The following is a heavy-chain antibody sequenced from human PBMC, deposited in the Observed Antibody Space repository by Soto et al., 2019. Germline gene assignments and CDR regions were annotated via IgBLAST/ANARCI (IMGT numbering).Heavy chain of an antibody. D-gene: IGHD2-21*01. CDR2: INHSGNT. V-gene: IGHV4-34*01. CDR1: GASLSDNY. J-gene: IGHJ5*02. CDR3: ARGRGEFDA. Sequence: SETLSLTCAVYGASLSDNYCNWLRQPPGKGLEWIGEINHSGNTNYNPSLRSRVTISIDTSKNQLSLNLRSVSAADTAVYYCARGRGEFDAWGKGIKVTV.